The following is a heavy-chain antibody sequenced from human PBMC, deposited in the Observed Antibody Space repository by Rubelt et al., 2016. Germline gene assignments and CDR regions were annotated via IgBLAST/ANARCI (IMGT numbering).Heavy chain of an antibody. V-gene: IGHV3-21*01. CDR2: ISVTTGYT. CDR1: GFTFRSYA. CDR3: ARVRGGSWESSYLDY. Sequence: GGSLRLSCAASGFTFRSYAMNWVRQAPGKGLEWVSSISVTTGYTYYADSVKGRFTISRDDAQNSLSLQMNSLRAGDTAVYYCARVRGGSWESSYLDYWGRGTLVTVSS. J-gene: IGHJ4*02. D-gene: IGHD6-13*01.